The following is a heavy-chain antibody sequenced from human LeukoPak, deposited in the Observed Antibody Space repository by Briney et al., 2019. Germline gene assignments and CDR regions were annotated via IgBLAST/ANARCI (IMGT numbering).Heavy chain of an antibody. Sequence: GGSLRLSCAASGFTFSSYGMHWVRQAPGKGLEWVAVIWYDGSNKYYADSVKGRFTISRDNSKNTLYLQMSSLRAEDTAVYYCARDQRVAYSSSWYGGAFDIWGQGTMVTVSS. CDR3: ARDQRVAYSSSWYGGAFDI. CDR1: GFTFSSYG. J-gene: IGHJ3*02. D-gene: IGHD6-13*01. V-gene: IGHV3-33*01. CDR2: IWYDGSNK.